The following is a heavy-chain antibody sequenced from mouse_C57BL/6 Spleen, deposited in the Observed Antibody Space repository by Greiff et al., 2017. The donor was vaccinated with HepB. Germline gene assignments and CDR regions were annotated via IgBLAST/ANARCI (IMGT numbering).Heavy chain of an antibody. V-gene: IGHV1-52*01. CDR1: GYTFTSYW. J-gene: IGHJ1*03. Sequence: QVQLQQPGAELVRPGSSVKLSCKASGYTFTSYWMHWVKQRPIQGLEWIGNIDPSDSETHYNQKFKDKATLTVDKSSSTAYMQLSSLTSEDSAVYYCAVQEGGSCFFDVWGTGTTVTVSS. CDR3: AVQEGGSCFFDV. CDR2: IDPSDSET.